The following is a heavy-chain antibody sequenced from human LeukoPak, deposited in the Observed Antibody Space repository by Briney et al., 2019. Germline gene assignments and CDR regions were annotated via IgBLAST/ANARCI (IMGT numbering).Heavy chain of an antibody. V-gene: IGHV3-7*02. CDR3: AYGGFFFDY. CDR1: GFTFSGYW. Sequence: PGGSLRLSCAASGFTFSGYWMTWVRQAAGKGLEWVANIKQDGSEKYYVDSVRGRFTISRDNAKNSLYLQMNSLRAEETALYYCAYGGFFFDYWGQGTLVTVSS. J-gene: IGHJ4*02. D-gene: IGHD3-10*01. CDR2: IKQDGSEK.